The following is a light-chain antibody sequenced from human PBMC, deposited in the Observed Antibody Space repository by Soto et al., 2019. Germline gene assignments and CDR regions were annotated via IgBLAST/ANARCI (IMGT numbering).Light chain of an antibody. CDR3: AAWDDSLNGVV. CDR1: SSNIGDNT. CDR2: SNN. Sequence: QSVLTQPPSASGTPGQRVTISCSGSSSNIGDNTVNWYQQLPGTAPKLLIHSNNERPSGGPDRFSGSKSGTSASLAISGLQSEDEADYYCAAWDDSLNGVVFGGGTKVTVL. V-gene: IGLV1-44*01. J-gene: IGLJ2*01.